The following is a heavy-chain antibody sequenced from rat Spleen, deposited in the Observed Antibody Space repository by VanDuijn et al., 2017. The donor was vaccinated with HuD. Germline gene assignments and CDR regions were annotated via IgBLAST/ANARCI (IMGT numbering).Heavy chain of an antibody. V-gene: IGHV3-3*01. J-gene: IGHJ4*01. CDR1: GYSITSSYR. CDR3: ARSRYGVMDA. D-gene: IGHD1-11*01. CDR2: INSAGST. Sequence: EVQLQESGPGLVKPSQSLSLTCSVTGYSITSSYRWNWIRKFPGNKLEWMGYINSAGSTNYNPSLKSRISITRDTSKNQFFLQVNSVTTEDTATYYGARSRYGVMDAWGQGASVTVSS.